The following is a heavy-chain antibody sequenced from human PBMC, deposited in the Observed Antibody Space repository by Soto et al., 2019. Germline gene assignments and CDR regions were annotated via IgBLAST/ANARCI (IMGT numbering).Heavy chain of an antibody. CDR2: IKSKTDGGTT. Sequence: GGSLRLSCAASGFTFSNAWMSWVRQAPGKGLEWVGRIKSKTDGGTTDYAAPVKGRFTISRDDSKNTLYLQMNSLKTEDTAVYYCTTDRGGYCSGGSCFQHVSLFDYWGQGTLVTVSS. CDR1: GFTFSNAW. D-gene: IGHD2-15*01. V-gene: IGHV3-15*01. CDR3: TTDRGGYCSGGSCFQHVSLFDY. J-gene: IGHJ4*02.